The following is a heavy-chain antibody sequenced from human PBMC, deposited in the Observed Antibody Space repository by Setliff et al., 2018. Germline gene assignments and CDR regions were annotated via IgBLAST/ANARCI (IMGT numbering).Heavy chain of an antibody. J-gene: IGHJ4*02. D-gene: IGHD3-16*01. CDR1: GGSVRGYY. Sequence: PSETLSLTCTVSGGSVRGYYWSWIRQPPGKGLEWIGYMYYSGSTYYNPSLKSRVTISVDTSKNQFSLKLSSVTAADTAVYYCARVGVFGGGYFDFWGQGTPVTVSS. V-gene: IGHV4-59*02. CDR2: MYYSGST. CDR3: ARVGVFGGGYFDF.